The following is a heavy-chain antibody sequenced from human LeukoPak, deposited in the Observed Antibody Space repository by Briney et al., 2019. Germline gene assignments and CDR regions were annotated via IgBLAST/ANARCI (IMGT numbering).Heavy chain of an antibody. D-gene: IGHD5-18*01. V-gene: IGHV3-53*01. J-gene: IGHJ4*02. CDR1: GFTVSSNY. CDR3: ARGPETAMVPRY. CDR2: IYSGGST. Sequence: PGGSLRLSCAASGFTVSSNYMSWVRQAPGKGLEWVSVIYSGGSTYYADSVKGRFTISRDNSKNTLYLQMSSLRVEDTAVYYCARGPETAMVPRYWGQGTLDTVSS.